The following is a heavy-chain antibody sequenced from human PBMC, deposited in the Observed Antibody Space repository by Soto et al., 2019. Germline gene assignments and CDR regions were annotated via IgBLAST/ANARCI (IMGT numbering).Heavy chain of an antibody. Sequence: SAMVSCKASGGTFSSTAINWVRQSPGQGLEWMGGIIPIFGTANYAQKFQGRVTITADESTSTAYMELSSLRSEDTAVYYCARYAYCDYSDYFHGVDIWGQ. CDR1: GGTFSSTA. V-gene: IGHV1-69*13. CDR3: ARYAYCDYSDYFHGVDI. CDR2: IIPIFGTA. D-gene: IGHD4-17*01. J-gene: IGHJ6*02.